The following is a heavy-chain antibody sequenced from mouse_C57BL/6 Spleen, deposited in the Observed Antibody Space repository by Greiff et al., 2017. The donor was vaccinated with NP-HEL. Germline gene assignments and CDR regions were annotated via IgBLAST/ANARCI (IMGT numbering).Heavy chain of an antibody. CDR2: IDPNSGGT. V-gene: IGHV1-72*01. J-gene: IGHJ4*01. Sequence: QQSCKASGYTFTSYWMHWVKQRPGRGLEWIGRIDPNSGGTKYNEKFKSKATLTVDKPSSTAYMQLSSLTSEDSAVYDCARERVRYLSMDYWGQGTSVTVSS. CDR1: GYTFTSYW. D-gene: IGHD1-1*01. CDR3: ARERVRYLSMDY.